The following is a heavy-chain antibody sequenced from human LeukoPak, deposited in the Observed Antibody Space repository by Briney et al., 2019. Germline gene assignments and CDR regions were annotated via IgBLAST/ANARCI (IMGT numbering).Heavy chain of an antibody. Sequence: GASVKVSCKASGYTFTSYGISWVRQAPGQGLEWMGWISAYNGNTNYAQKLQGRVTMTTDTSTSAAYMELRSLRSDDTAVYYCARGGVHSGYSSSWWVHDAFDIWGQGTMVTVSS. CDR3: ARGGVHSGYSSSWWVHDAFDI. CDR1: GYTFTSYG. V-gene: IGHV1-18*01. CDR2: ISAYNGNT. J-gene: IGHJ3*02. D-gene: IGHD6-13*01.